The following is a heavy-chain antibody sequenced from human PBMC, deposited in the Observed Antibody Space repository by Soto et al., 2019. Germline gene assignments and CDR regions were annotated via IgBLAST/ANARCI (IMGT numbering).Heavy chain of an antibody. CDR2: IKEDGSET. D-gene: IGHD2-21*01. Sequence: GGSLRLSCAASGFTFRNYWMKWVRQAPGKGLEWVANIKEDGSETYYADSVKGRFTISRDNSKNTLYLQMNSLRAEDTSVYYCAKGWSKVVDYWGQGALVTVSS. CDR3: AKGWSKVVDY. V-gene: IGHV3-7*01. CDR1: GFTFRNYW. J-gene: IGHJ4*02.